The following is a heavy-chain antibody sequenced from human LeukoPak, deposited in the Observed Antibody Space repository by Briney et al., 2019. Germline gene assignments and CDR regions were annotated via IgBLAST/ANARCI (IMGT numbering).Heavy chain of an antibody. CDR3: ATLYGDDAFDI. D-gene: IGHD4-17*01. CDR1: GFTFRSYG. V-gene: IGHV3-30*03. Sequence: PGGSLRLSCAVSGFTFRSYGMHGVRQAPGKGLGWVAVISYDGSNKYYADSVKGRFTISRDNSKNTLYLQMNSLRAEDTSVYYCATLYGDDAFDIWGQGTMVTVSS. CDR2: ISYDGSNK. J-gene: IGHJ3*02.